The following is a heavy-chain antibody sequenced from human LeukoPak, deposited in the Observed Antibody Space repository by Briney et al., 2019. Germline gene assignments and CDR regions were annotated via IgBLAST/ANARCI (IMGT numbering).Heavy chain of an antibody. V-gene: IGHV3-23*01. CDR1: GFTLSTYA. D-gene: IGHD2-21*01. CDR3: AKAPVTSCRGAYCYPLDS. J-gene: IGHJ4*02. CDR2: TSSSDAGT. Sequence: GGSLRLSCAASGFTLSTYAMSWVRQTPGKGLEWVAATSSSDAGTYHADSVRGRFTISRDNSKNTLYLQMNSLRAEDAAVYFCAKAPVTSCRGAYCYPLDSWGQGTLVTVSS.